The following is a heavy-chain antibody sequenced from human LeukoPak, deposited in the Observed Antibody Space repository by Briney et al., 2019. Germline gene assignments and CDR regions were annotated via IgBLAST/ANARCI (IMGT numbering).Heavy chain of an antibody. V-gene: IGHV3-7*01. CDR1: GFMFTTYW. CDR2: IKPDGSET. CDR3: GGFGYEAAVDL. Sequence: GGSLRLSCAASGFMFTTYWMTWVRQAPGKGPEWVANIKPDGSETYYVDSVKGRFTISRDNTKSLLYLQMNSLRGGDAAVYYCGGFGYEAAVDLWGQGTLVTVSS. D-gene: IGHD6-13*01. J-gene: IGHJ4*02.